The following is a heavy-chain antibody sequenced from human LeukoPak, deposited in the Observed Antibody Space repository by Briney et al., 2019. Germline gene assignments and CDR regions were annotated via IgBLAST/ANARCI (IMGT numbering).Heavy chain of an antibody. J-gene: IGHJ4*02. CDR2: IYYSGST. V-gene: IGHV4-59*08. Sequence: SETLSLTCTVSGGSISSYYWSWIRQPPGKGLEWIGYIYYSGSTNYNPSLKSRVTISVDTSKNRFSLKLSSVSAADTAVYYCAANYYDSSGPFDYWGQGTLVTVSS. CDR1: GGSISSYY. D-gene: IGHD3-22*01. CDR3: AANYYDSSGPFDY.